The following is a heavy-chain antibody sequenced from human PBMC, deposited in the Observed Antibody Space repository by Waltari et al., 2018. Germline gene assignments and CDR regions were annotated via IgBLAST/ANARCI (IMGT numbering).Heavy chain of an antibody. J-gene: IGHJ6*02. Sequence: EVQLVESGGGLVKPGGSLRLSCAASGFTFSSYSMNWVRQAPGKGLEWVSSISSSSSYIYYADSVKGRFTISRDNAKNSLYLQMNSLRAEDTAVYYCATIRGYDFWSGLDVWGQGTTVTVSS. CDR3: ATIRGYDFWSGLDV. CDR1: GFTFSSYS. D-gene: IGHD3-3*01. V-gene: IGHV3-21*01. CDR2: ISSSSSYI.